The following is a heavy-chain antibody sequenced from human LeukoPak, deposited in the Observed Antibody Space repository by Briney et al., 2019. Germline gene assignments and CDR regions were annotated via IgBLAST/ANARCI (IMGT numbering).Heavy chain of an antibody. CDR2: IIPIFGTA. D-gene: IGHD3-3*01. Sequence: SVKVSCKASGGTFSSYAISWVRQAPGQGLEWMGGIIPIFGTANYAQKFQGRVTITADESTSTAYMELSSLRSEDTAVYYCARDYYDFWSGMGYYYYMDVWGKGTTVTVSS. CDR1: GGTFSSYA. CDR3: ARDYYDFWSGMGYYYYMDV. J-gene: IGHJ6*03. V-gene: IGHV1-69*13.